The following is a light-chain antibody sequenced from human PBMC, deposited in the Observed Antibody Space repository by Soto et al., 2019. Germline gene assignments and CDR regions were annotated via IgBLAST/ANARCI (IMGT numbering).Light chain of an antibody. J-gene: IGLJ1*01. V-gene: IGLV2-14*01. CDR1: SNDVGGYNY. Sequence: QSALTQPASVSGSPGQSITISCSGTSNDVGGYNYVSWYQQHPGKAPNLMIYAVSNRPSGVSNRFSGSKSGNTASLTISGLQAEDEADYYCCSYAGSYTYVFGTGTKLTVL. CDR2: AVS. CDR3: CSYAGSYTYV.